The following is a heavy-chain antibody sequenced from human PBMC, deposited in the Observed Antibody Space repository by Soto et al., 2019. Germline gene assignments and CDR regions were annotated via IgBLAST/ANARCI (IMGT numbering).Heavy chain of an antibody. V-gene: IGHV3-15*07. Sequence: SVSNAWMNWVRQAPGKGLAWVGRIKSKTDGGTTDYAAPVKGRFTISRDDSKNTLYLQMNSLKTEDTAVYYCSPLDIMTTVTTVYFQHWGQGTLVTVSS. CDR2: IKSKTDGGTT. CDR1: SVSNAW. D-gene: IGHD4-17*01. J-gene: IGHJ1*01. CDR3: SPLDIMTTVTTVYFQH.